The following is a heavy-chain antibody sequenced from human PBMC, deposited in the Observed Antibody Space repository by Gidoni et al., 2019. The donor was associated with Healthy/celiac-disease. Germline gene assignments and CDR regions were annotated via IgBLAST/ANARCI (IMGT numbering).Heavy chain of an antibody. CDR2: IYSGGST. Sequence: EVQLVESGGGLVQPGGSLRLSCAASGFTVSSNYMSWVRQAPGKGLEWVSVIYSGGSTYYADSVKGRFTISRDNSKNTLYLQMNSLRAEDTAVYYCARVPGLGGSSGYVDYRGQGTLVTVSS. J-gene: IGHJ4*02. CDR1: GFTVSSNY. D-gene: IGHD3-22*01. V-gene: IGHV3-66*02. CDR3: ARVPGLGGSSGYVDY.